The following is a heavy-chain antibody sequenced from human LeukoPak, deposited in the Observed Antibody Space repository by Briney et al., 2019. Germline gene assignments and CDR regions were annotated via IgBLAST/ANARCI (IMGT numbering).Heavy chain of an antibody. CDR3: AMDSSWLPLKFDY. D-gene: IGHD5-24*01. CDR1: GFTFSSYG. V-gene: IGHV3-30*02. CDR2: IRYDGSNK. J-gene: IGHJ4*02. Sequence: GGSPRLSCAASGFTFSSYGMHWVRQAPGKGLEWVAFIRYDGSNKYYADSVKGRFTISRDNSKNTLYLQMNSLRAEDTAVYYCAMDSSWLPLKFDYWGQGTLVTVST.